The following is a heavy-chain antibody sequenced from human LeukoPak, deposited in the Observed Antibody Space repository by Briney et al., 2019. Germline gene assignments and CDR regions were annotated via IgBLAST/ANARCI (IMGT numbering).Heavy chain of an antibody. Sequence: PGGSLRLSCAASGFTFSTYAMTWVRQAPGKGLEWVSAISGSGGTTYSADSVKGRFTISRDNSKNTLYLQMNSLRAEDTAVYYCAKDKRLVGATSDFDYWGQGTLVTVSS. D-gene: IGHD1-26*01. CDR2: ISGSGGTT. CDR3: AKDKRLVGATSDFDY. J-gene: IGHJ4*02. V-gene: IGHV3-23*01. CDR1: GFTFSTYA.